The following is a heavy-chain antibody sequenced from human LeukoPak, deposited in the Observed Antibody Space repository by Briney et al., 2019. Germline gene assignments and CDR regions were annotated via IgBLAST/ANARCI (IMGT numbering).Heavy chain of an antibody. CDR1: GFAFSSYA. J-gene: IGHJ4*02. Sequence: PGGCLRLSCAASGFAFSSYAMSWVRQAPGKGLEWVANIKQDGSEKYYVDSVKGRFTISRDNAKNSLYLQMNSLRAEDTAVYYCARVEDHPKLGPADYWGQGTLVTVSS. CDR3: ARVEDHPKLGPADY. CDR2: IKQDGSEK. V-gene: IGHV3-7*01. D-gene: IGHD7-27*01.